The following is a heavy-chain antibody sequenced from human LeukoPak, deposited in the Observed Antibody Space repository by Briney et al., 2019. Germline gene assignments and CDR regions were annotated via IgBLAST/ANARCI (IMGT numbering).Heavy chain of an antibody. CDR3: ARDETHYYDSSGYTYYYGMDV. D-gene: IGHD3-22*01. CDR2: IWYDGSNK. Sequence: PGGSLRLSCAASGFTFSSYGMPWVRQAPGKGLEWVAVIWYDGSNKYYADSVKGRFTISRDNSKNTLYLQMNSLRAEDTAVYYCARDETHYYDSSGYTYYYGMDVWGQGTTVTVSS. CDR1: GFTFSSYG. J-gene: IGHJ6*02. V-gene: IGHV3-33*01.